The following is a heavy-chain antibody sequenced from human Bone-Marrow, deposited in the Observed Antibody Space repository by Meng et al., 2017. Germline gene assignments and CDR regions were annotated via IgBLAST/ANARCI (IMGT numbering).Heavy chain of an antibody. CDR2: ISSNGGST. CDR1: GFTFSSYA. CDR3: ARDPLYCGGDCSINWFDP. Sequence: GESLKISCAASGFTFSSYAMHWVRQAPGKGLEYVSAISSNGGSTYYANSVKGRFTISRDNSKNTLYLQMGSLRAEDMAVYYCARDPLYCGGDCSINWFDPWGQGTLVTVSS. V-gene: IGHV3-64*01. J-gene: IGHJ5*02. D-gene: IGHD2-21*02.